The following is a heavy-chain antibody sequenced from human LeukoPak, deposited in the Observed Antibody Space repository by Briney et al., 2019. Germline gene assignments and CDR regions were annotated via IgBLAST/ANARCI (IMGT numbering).Heavy chain of an antibody. D-gene: IGHD6-19*01. CDR2: IYYSGST. Sequence: SETLSLTCTVSGGSISSSSYYWGWIRQPPGKGLEWIESIYYSGSTYYNPSLKSRVTISVDTSKNQFSLKLSSVTAADTAVYYCARYSSGWYLPVIWGQGTLVTVSS. V-gene: IGHV4-39*01. J-gene: IGHJ4*02. CDR1: GGSISSSSYY. CDR3: ARYSSGWYLPVI.